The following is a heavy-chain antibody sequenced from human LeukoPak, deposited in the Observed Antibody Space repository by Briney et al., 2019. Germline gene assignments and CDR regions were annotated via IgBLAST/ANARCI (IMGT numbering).Heavy chain of an antibody. D-gene: IGHD2-15*01. J-gene: IGHJ6*02. CDR1: GFTFSSYA. V-gene: IGHV3-23*01. CDR2: ISGGGGST. CDR3: AKDRGSGNYYSYGMDV. Sequence: GGSLRLSCAASGFTFSSYAMSWVRQAPGKGLEWVSGISGGGGSTYYADSVKGRVTISRDNSKNTLHLQMNSLRAEDTAVYYCAKDRGSGNYYSYGMDVWGQGTTVTVSS.